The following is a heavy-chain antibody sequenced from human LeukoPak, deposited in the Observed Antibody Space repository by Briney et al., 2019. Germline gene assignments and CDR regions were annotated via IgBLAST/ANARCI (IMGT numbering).Heavy chain of an antibody. D-gene: IGHD3-10*01. CDR1: GFTFSNYW. CDR3: ARRVEYYGSGSYHFDY. CDR2: IYYTGST. V-gene: IGHV4-39*01. J-gene: IGHJ4*02. Sequence: GSLRLSCAASGFTFSNYWMSWVRQAPGKGLEWIGCIYYTGSTYYNPSLKSRVTISVDTSKNQFSLKLSSVTAADTAVYYCARRVEYYGSGSYHFDYWGQGTLVTVSS.